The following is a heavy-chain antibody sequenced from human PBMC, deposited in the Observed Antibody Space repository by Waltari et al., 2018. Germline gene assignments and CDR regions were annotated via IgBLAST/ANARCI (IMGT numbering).Heavy chain of an antibody. Sequence: QEQLVQSGAEVKKPGSSVKVSCKASGGTFSSYAISWVRQAHGQGLEWMGGTIPIFGKPNYEQKFQGRGTITADESTRRAYMELSSLRSEDTAVYYCARGIAVAGRTYYFDYWGQGTLVTVSS. CDR1: GGTFSSYA. CDR2: TIPIFGKP. D-gene: IGHD6-19*01. J-gene: IGHJ4*02. V-gene: IGHV1-69*01. CDR3: ARGIAVAGRTYYFDY.